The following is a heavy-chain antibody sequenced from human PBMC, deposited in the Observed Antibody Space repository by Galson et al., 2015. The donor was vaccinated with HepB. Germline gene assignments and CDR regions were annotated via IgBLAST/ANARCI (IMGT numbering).Heavy chain of an antibody. CDR2: IYYSGNT. Sequence: SETLSLTCTVSGGSINSDTYYWGWIRQPPGKGLEWIGSIYYSGNTYYNPSLKSRLTISVDTSKNQFSLGLNSVTAADTAVYYCARDPPSIQFGAFDIWGQGTMVTVSS. V-gene: IGHV4-39*07. CDR1: GGSINSDTYY. CDR3: ARDPPSIQFGAFDI. J-gene: IGHJ3*02. D-gene: IGHD3-10*01.